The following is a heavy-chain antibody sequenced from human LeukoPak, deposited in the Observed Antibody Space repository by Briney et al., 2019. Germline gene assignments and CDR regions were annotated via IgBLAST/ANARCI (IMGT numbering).Heavy chain of an antibody. CDR1: GYSFTSGHY. D-gene: IGHD3-10*01. CDR2: IYHTGST. V-gene: IGHV4-38-2*01. J-gene: IGHJ4*02. Sequence: SETLSLTCSVSGYSFTSGHYWGWIRPPPGKGLEWIGDIYHTGSTHYNPSLKSRVTISVDTSKNQFSLKLSSVTAADTAVYYCARLGYGSGSYLPYYFDYWGQGTLVTVSS. CDR3: ARLGYGSGSYLPYYFDY.